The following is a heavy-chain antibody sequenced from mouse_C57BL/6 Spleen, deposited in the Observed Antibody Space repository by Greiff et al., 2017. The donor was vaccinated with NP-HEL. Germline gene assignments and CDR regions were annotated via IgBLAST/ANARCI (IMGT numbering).Heavy chain of an antibody. D-gene: IGHD2-5*01. V-gene: IGHV1-52*01. Sequence: QVQLQQPGAELVRPGSSVKLSCKASGYTFTSYWMHWVKQRPIQGLEWIGNIDPSDSETHYNQKFKDKATLTVDKSSSTAYMQLSSLTSEDSAVYYCAREDYSNSLPMDYWGQGTSVTVSS. J-gene: IGHJ4*01. CDR2: IDPSDSET. CDR3: AREDYSNSLPMDY. CDR1: GYTFTSYW.